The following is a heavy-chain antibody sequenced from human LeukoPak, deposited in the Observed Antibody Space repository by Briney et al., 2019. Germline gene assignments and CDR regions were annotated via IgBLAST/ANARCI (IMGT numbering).Heavy chain of an antibody. J-gene: IGHJ4*02. CDR2: INHSGST. CDR3: ARGDFWSGYYYNY. D-gene: IGHD3-3*01. Sequence: SETLSLTCAVYGGSFSGYYWSWIRQPPRKGLEWIGEINHSGSTNYNPSLKSRVTISVDTSKNQFSLKLSSVTAADTAVYYCARGDFWSGYYYNYWGQGTLVTVSS. V-gene: IGHV4-34*01. CDR1: GGSFSGYY.